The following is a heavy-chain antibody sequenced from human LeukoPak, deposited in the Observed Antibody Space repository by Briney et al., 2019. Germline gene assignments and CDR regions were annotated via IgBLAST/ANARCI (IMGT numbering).Heavy chain of an antibody. V-gene: IGHV3-48*03. Sequence: GESLRLSCAASGFTFSRYEMNWVRQAPGKGLEWVSYISRSGSTIYYADSVKGRFTISRDNAKNSMYLQMNSLRAEDTAVYYCERDLNVVWGQGTLVTVSS. CDR1: GFTFSRYE. CDR2: ISRSGSTI. CDR3: ERDLNVV. J-gene: IGHJ4*02. D-gene: IGHD2-15*01.